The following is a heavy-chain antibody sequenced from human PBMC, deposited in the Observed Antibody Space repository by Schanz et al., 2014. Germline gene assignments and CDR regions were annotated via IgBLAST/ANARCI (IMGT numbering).Heavy chain of an antibody. CDR3: ARGGFGELSAFDI. Sequence: VQLVESGGGLVQPGGSLRLSCTASGFTFSSYSMNWVRQAPGKGLEWVGVISYDGSKKSYADSVKGRFTISRDNSKNTLYLQMNSLRPEDTAVYYCARGGFGELSAFDIWGQGTMVTVSS. CDR1: GFTFSSYS. D-gene: IGHD3-10*01. J-gene: IGHJ3*02. V-gene: IGHV3-30*03. CDR2: ISYDGSKK.